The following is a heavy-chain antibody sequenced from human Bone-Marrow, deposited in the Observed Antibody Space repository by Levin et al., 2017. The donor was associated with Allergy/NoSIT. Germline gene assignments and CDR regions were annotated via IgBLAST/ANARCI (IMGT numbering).Heavy chain of an antibody. Sequence: PGGSLRLSCVASGFKFDDYAMHWVRQAPGKGLEWVSGISWNSGSIAYADSVKGRFTISRDNAKNSVYLQMNNLNSEDTALYYCGKDIYMVTAIPVSDPAAWGHGTQVTVSS. J-gene: IGHJ4*01. D-gene: IGHD2-21*02. CDR2: ISWNSGSI. CDR1: GFKFDDYA. V-gene: IGHV3-9*01. CDR3: GKDIYMVTAIPVSDPAA.